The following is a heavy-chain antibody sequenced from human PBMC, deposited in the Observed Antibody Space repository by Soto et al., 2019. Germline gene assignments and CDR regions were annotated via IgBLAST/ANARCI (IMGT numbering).Heavy chain of an antibody. CDR3: ARGSITIFGVAPLHAFDI. Sequence: ASVNVSCKASGYTFTGYYMHWVRQAPGQGLEWMGWVNPNSGGTNYAQKFQGRVTMTRDTSISTAYMELSRLRSDDTAVYYCARGSITIFGVAPLHAFDIWGQGTMVTVSS. CDR1: GYTFTGYY. CDR2: VNPNSGGT. D-gene: IGHD3-3*01. J-gene: IGHJ3*02. V-gene: IGHV1-2*02.